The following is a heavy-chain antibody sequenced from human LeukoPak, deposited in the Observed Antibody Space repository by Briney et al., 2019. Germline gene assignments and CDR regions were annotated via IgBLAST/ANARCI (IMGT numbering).Heavy chain of an antibody. V-gene: IGHV1-46*01. CDR2: INPSGGST. J-gene: IGHJ4*02. CDR1: GYTFTSYY. CDR3: ARDSGGPKSFDY. Sequence: ASVKVSCEASGYTFTSYYMHWVRQAPGQGLEWMGIINPSGGSTSYAQKFQGRVTMTRDTSTSTVYMELSSLRSEDTAVYYCARDSGGPKSFDYWGQGTLVTVSS. D-gene: IGHD2-15*01.